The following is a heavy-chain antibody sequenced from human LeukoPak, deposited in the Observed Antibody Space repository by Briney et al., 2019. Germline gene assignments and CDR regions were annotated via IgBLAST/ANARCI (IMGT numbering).Heavy chain of an antibody. V-gene: IGHV1-2*02. J-gene: IGHJ4*02. CDR1: GYTFTGYY. CDR3: ARAISGGSPITASDY. D-gene: IGHD2-15*01. Sequence: GASVKVSCKASGYTFTGYYMHWVRQAPGQGLEWMGWINPYSDFTNFAQNFQGRVTMTSDTSISTAYMELSRLRSDDTAVYYCARAISGGSPITASDYWGQGTLVTVSS. CDR2: INPYSDFT.